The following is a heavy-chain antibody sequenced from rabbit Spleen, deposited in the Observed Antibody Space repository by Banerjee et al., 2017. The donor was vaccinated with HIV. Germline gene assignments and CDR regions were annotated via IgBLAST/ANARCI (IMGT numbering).Heavy chain of an antibody. CDR1: GFSFSNKVV. Sequence: QEQVLESGGGLVKPEGSLNLSCTASGFSFSNKVVMCWVRQAPGKGLEWIACINAVTGKAVYANGAKGRFTISKTSSTTVTLQMTSLTVVDTATYFCARVAETSGWGEDLWGPGTLVTVS. CDR2: INAVTGKA. D-gene: IGHD4-1*01. V-gene: IGHV1S45*01. CDR3: ARVAETSGWGEDL. J-gene: IGHJ4*01.